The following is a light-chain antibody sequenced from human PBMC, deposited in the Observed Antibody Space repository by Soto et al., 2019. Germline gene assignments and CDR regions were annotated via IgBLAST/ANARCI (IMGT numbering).Light chain of an antibody. J-gene: IGKJ1*01. Sequence: DIQMTQSPSTLSASVGDRVTITCRASQSISSWLAWYQQKPGKAPKLLIYKASGLQSGVPSRFSGSGSGTEFTLTISSLQPYDFASYYCQQYNSYPCTFGQGTKVEIK. CDR1: QSISSW. CDR2: KAS. CDR3: QQYNSYPCT. V-gene: IGKV1-5*03.